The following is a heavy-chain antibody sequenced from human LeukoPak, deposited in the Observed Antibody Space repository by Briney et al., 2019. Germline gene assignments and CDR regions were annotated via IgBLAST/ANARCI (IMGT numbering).Heavy chain of an antibody. V-gene: IGHV3-23*01. CDR2: ITGSDGSS. CDR3: AKWGDYDILTGYYVPDY. D-gene: IGHD3-9*01. Sequence: GTSLRLSCVASGFTFTNYAMSWVRQAPGKGLEWVSAITGSDGSSYYADSVKGPFTISRDNSKNTLYLQVNSLRAEDTAVYYCAKWGDYDILTGYYVPDYWGQGTLVTVSS. J-gene: IGHJ4*02. CDR1: GFTFTNYA.